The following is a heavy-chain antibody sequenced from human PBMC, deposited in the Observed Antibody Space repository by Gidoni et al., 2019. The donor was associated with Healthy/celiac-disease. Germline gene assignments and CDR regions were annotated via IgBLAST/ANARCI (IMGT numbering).Heavy chain of an antibody. D-gene: IGHD2-21*02. CDR2: ICWDDDK. J-gene: IGHJ4*02. Sequence: QITLKESGPTLVKPTQTLTLTCTFSGFSLSTSGVGVGWIRQPPGKALEWLALICWDDDKRYSPSLTSRLTITKDTSKNQVVLTMTNMDPVDTATYYCAHRHGHPVVTAITGYFDYWGQGTLVTVSS. V-gene: IGHV2-5*02. CDR1: GFSLSTSGVG. CDR3: AHRHGHPVVTAITGYFDY.